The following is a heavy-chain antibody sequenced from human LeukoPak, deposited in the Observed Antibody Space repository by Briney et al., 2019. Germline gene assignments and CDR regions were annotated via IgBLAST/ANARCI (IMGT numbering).Heavy chain of an antibody. CDR3: ASLNFDFNFDH. Sequence: SETLSLTCTVSGYSIDSGYYWGWIRQPPGKGLEWVGSIYHTGSTYYNPSLESRLTISLDASKNHFSLRLNSVTAADTAVYYCASLNFDFNFDHWGQGTLVTVSS. D-gene: IGHD3-3*01. CDR2: IYHTGST. J-gene: IGHJ4*02. CDR1: GYSIDSGYY. V-gene: IGHV4-38-2*02.